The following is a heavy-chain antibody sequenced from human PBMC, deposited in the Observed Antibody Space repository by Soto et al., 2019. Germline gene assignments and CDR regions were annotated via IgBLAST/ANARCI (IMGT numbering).Heavy chain of an antibody. CDR2: IWYDGSNK. CDR1: GFTFNTYG. CDR3: AKDQYGDYVFSERRYYYGMDV. D-gene: IGHD4-17*01. J-gene: IGHJ6*02. V-gene: IGHV3-30*02. Sequence: PGGSLRLSCTTSGFTFNTYGMHWVRQAPGKGLEWVAIIWYDGSNKYYADSVKGRFTISRDNSKNTLYLQMNSLRAEDTAVYYCAKDQYGDYVFSERRYYYGMDVWGQGTTVTVSS.